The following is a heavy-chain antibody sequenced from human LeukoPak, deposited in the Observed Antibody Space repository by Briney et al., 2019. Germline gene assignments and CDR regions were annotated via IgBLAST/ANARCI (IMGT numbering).Heavy chain of an antibody. CDR3: ARDSGYYDFWSGYSMDRYYYYMDV. V-gene: IGHV1-69*05. CDR1: GGTFSSYA. CDR2: IIPIFGTA. Sequence: ASVKVSCKAAGGTFSSYAISWVRQAPGQGLEWMGGIIPIFGTANYAQKFQGRDTITTDESTSTAYMELSSLRSEDTAVYYCARDSGYYDFWSGYSMDRYYYYMDVWGKGTTVTVSS. D-gene: IGHD3-3*01. J-gene: IGHJ6*03.